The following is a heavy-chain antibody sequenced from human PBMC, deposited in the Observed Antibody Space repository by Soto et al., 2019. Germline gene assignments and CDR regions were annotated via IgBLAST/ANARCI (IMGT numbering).Heavy chain of an antibody. J-gene: IGHJ3*02. D-gene: IGHD6-6*01. CDR1: GGSISSGGYY. CDR2: IYYSGST. V-gene: IGHV4-31*03. CDR3: ARWYSSSSRTVRDAFDI. Sequence: QVQLQESGPGLVKPSQTLSLTCTVSGGSISSGGYYWSWIRQHPGKGLEWIGYIYYSGSTYYNPSLKSRVTISVDTSKNQCSLKLSSVTAADTAVYYCARWYSSSSRTVRDAFDIWGQGTMVTVSS.